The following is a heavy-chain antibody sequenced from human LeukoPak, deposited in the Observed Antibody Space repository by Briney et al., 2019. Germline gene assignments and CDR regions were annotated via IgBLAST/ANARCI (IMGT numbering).Heavy chain of an antibody. D-gene: IGHD4-23*01. CDR2: ISSSNGDI. V-gene: IGHV3-21*01. Sequence: PGGSLRPSCAASGFVFSTHSMNWVRQAAGNGLECVSWISSSNGDIYYADSVRGRFTISRDDAKKSLYLQMNSLRAEDTAVYYCVRDADGGNSWFDSWGQGTLVTVSS. CDR3: VRDADGGNSWFDS. CDR1: GFVFSTHS. J-gene: IGHJ5*01.